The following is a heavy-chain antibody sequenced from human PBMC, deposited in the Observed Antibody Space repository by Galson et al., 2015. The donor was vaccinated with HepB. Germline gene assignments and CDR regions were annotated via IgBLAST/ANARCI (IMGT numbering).Heavy chain of an antibody. D-gene: IGHD2-2*01. J-gene: IGHJ6*02. CDR1: GFTFSNAW. CDR2: IKSKTDGGTT. Sequence: SLRLSCAASGFTFSNAWMSWVRQAPGKGLEWVGRIKSKTDGGTTDYAAPVKGRFTISRDDSKNTLYLQMNSLRDEDTAVYYCARDDIVVVPAAMPVLLGYYSMDVWGQGTTVTVSS. V-gene: IGHV3-15*01. CDR3: ARDDIVVVPAAMPVLLGYYSMDV.